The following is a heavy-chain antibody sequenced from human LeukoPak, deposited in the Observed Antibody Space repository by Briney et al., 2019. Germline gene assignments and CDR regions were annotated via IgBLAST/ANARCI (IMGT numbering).Heavy chain of an antibody. CDR2: IYYSGST. Sequence: SETLSLTCTVSGGSISSYYWSWIRQPPGTGLEWIGNIYYSGSTNYNPSLKSRVTISVDTSKNKFSLDLTSVTAADAAVYYCARAARGWYFDHWGQGTLVTVSS. D-gene: IGHD3-10*01. CDR3: ARAARGWYFDH. J-gene: IGHJ4*02. CDR1: GGSISSYY. V-gene: IGHV4-59*01.